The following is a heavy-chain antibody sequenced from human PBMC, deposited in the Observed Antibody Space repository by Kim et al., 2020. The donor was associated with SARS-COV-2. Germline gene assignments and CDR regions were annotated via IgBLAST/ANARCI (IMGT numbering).Heavy chain of an antibody. CDR1: GGTFSSYA. J-gene: IGHJ4*02. CDR3: CNWNPPAFDY. V-gene: IGHV1-69*13. Sequence: SVKVSCKASGGTFSSYAISWVRQAPGQGLEWMGGIIPIFGTANYAQKFQGRVTTTADESTSTAYMELSSLRSEDTAVYYCCNWNPPAFDYWGQGTLVTVSS. D-gene: IGHD1-1*01. CDR2: IIPIFGTA.